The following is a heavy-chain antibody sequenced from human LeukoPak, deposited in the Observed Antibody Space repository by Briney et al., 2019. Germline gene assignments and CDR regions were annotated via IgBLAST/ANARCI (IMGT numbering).Heavy chain of an antibody. CDR2: VFYSGTT. Sequence: SETLSLTCTVSGGSVSSNNYYWTWLRQPPGMGLQWIGTVFYSGTTYYNPSLKSRATTSVDTSKNQFSLKLSSVTVVDMAVYYCARPRSRGSGSYYNNEYFQHWGQGTLVTVSS. CDR3: ARPRSRGSGSYYNNEYFQH. D-gene: IGHD3-10*01. V-gene: IGHV4-39*01. CDR1: GGSVSSNNYY. J-gene: IGHJ1*01.